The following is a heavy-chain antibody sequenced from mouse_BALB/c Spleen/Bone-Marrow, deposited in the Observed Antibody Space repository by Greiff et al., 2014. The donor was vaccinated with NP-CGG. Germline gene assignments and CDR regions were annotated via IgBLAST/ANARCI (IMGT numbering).Heavy chain of an antibody. D-gene: IGHD1-1*01. Sequence: EVKLEESGPELVKPGASVKMSCTASGFNFNDSDMHWVKQRPEQGLEWIGYINPSNDSTKYDAKFQGKATMTSDKSSNTAYLQLSSLTSEDSAAYYCAPYYYDGRHFAYWGQGTMLTVSA. J-gene: IGHJ3*01. V-gene: IGHV14-3*02. CDR3: APYYYDGRHFAY. CDR1: GFNFNDSD. CDR2: INPSNDST.